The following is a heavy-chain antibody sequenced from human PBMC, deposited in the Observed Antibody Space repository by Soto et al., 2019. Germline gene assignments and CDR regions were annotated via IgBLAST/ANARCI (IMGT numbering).Heavy chain of an antibody. CDR3: AQGNPVNYAGFAV. CDR1: GYTFSDFD. CDR2: MNAKSGDT. Sequence: QAHLEQSGAEVKRPGASVKVSCKASGYTFSDFDINWLRLASGQGPEWMGWMNAKSGDTFFAQRFQGKFKMTWDTSPRPASLEVGSLTSDDTAMYYYAQGNPVNYAGFAVWGQGTTVAVSS. V-gene: IGHV1-8*01. D-gene: IGHD3-16*01. J-gene: IGHJ6*02.